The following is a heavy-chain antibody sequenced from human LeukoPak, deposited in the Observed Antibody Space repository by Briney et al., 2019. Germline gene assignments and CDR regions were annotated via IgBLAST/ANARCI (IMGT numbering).Heavy chain of an antibody. CDR3: ASQRWLQSSFDY. CDR1: GFTFSSYG. V-gene: IGHV3-23*01. J-gene: IGHJ4*02. Sequence: GGSLRLSCAASGFTFSSYGMSWVRQAPGKGLEWVSAISGSGGRTYYADSLKGRFTISRDNAKNTLYLQMNSLRAEDTAVYYCASQRWLQSSFDYWGQGTLVTVSS. D-gene: IGHD5-24*01. CDR2: ISGSGGRT.